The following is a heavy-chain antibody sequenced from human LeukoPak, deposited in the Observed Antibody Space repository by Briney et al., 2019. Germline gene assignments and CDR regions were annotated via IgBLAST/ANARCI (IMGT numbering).Heavy chain of an antibody. Sequence: SETLSLTCAVYGGSFSGYYWGWIRQPPGKGLEGIGEINHSGSTNYNPSLKSRVTISVDTSKNQFSLKLSSVTAADTAVYYCARVQQLVPLDYWGQETLVTVSS. CDR1: GGSFSGYY. V-gene: IGHV4-34*01. J-gene: IGHJ4*02. CDR2: INHSGST. D-gene: IGHD6-6*01. CDR3: ARVQQLVPLDY.